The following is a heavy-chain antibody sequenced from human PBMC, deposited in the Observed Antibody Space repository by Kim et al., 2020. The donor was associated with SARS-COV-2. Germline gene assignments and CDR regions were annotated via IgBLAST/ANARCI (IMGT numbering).Heavy chain of an antibody. V-gene: IGHV1-24*01. CDR3: ATGEQQLVLTDAFDI. CDR1: GYTLTELS. J-gene: IGHJ3*02. Sequence: ASVKVSCKVSGYTLTELSMHWVRQAPGKGLEWMGGFDPEDGETIYAQKFQGRVTMTEDTSTDTAYMELSSLRSEDTAVYYCATGEQQLVLTDAFDIWGQGTMVTVSS. CDR2: FDPEDGET. D-gene: IGHD6-13*01.